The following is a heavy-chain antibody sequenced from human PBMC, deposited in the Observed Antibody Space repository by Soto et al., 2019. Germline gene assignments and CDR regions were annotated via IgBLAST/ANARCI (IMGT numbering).Heavy chain of an antibody. CDR3: ARDQDFWSGYSNNYYYGMEV. D-gene: IGHD3-3*01. J-gene: IGHJ6*01. V-gene: IGHV1-18*01. CDR2: ISAYNGNT. CDR1: GYTFTSYG. Sequence: ASVKVSCKASGYTFTSYGISWVRQAPGQGLEWMGWISAYNGNTNYAQKLQGRVTMTTDTSTSTAYMELRSLRSDDTAVYYCARDQDFWSGYSNNYYYGMEVWGQGTTVNVSS.